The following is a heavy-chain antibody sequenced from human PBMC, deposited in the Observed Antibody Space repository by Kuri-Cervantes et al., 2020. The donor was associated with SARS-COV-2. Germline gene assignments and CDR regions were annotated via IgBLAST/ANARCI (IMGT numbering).Heavy chain of an antibody. CDR3: ARKTATPPDWFDP. CDR2: IYYSGST. V-gene: IGHV4-59*01. D-gene: IGHD6-25*01. CDR1: GGSISSYY. Sequence: GSLRLSCIVSGGSISSYYWSWIRQPPGKGLEWIGYIYYSGSTNYNPSLKSRVTISVDTSKNQFSLKLSSVTAADTAVYYCARKTATPPDWFDPWGQGTLVTVSS. J-gene: IGHJ5*02.